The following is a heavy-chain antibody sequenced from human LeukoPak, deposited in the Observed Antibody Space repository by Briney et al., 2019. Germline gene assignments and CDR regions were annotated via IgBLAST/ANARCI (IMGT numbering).Heavy chain of an antibody. Sequence: GGSLRLSCAASGFTFSSYAMSWVRQAPARGLEWVSSLRGDGETFYIDSVKGRFTLSRDESRNTVYLQLNNLRVEDTAVYFCAKRGIVIWGVLIMGFHKAAYYFDYWGQGILVTVSS. CDR1: GFTFSSYA. V-gene: IGHV3-23*01. CDR3: AKRGIVIWGVLIMGFHKAAYYFDY. CDR2: LRGDGET. D-gene: IGHD3-10*01. J-gene: IGHJ4*02.